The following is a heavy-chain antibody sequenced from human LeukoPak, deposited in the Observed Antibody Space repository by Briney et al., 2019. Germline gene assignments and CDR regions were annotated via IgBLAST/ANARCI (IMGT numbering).Heavy chain of an antibody. J-gene: IGHJ4*02. CDR3: ARHAAMVRGVITFIDY. D-gene: IGHD3-10*01. Sequence: SETLSLTCAVYGGSFSGYYWSWIRQPPGKGLEWIGYIYYSGSTNYNPSLKSRVTISVDTSKNQFSLKLSSVTAADTAVYYCARHAAMVRGVITFIDYWGQGTLVTVSS. V-gene: IGHV4-59*08. CDR2: IYYSGST. CDR1: GGSFSGYY.